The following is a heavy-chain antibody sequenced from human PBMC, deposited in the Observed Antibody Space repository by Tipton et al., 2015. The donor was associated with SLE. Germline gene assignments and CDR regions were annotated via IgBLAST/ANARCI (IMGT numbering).Heavy chain of an antibody. CDR3: ARGGILTGYYFYFDY. J-gene: IGHJ4*02. Sequence: GSTNQNPSLKSRVTISVDTSKNLFSLKVSSVTAADTAVYYCARGGILTGYYFYFDYWGQGTLVTVSS. D-gene: IGHD3-9*01. V-gene: IGHV4-34*13. CDR2: GST.